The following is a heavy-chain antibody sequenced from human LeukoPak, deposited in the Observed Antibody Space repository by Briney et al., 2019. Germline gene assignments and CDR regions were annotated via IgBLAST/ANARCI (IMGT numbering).Heavy chain of an antibody. Sequence: PGGSLRLSCAASGFSFSDHWMTWVRQAPGKGLEWVANIKQDGSETYYVDSVRGRFTISRDNAKNSLYLQMNSLRAEDTAIYYCARDPYVRGGYGAFDLWGLGTTITVSS. CDR2: IKQDGSET. CDR1: GFSFSDHW. V-gene: IGHV3-7*01. CDR3: ARDPYVRGGYGAFDL. D-gene: IGHD3-22*01. J-gene: IGHJ3*01.